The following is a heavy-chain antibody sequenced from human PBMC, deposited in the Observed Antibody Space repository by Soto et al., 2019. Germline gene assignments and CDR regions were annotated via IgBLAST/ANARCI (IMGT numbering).Heavy chain of an antibody. V-gene: IGHV4-59*01. Sequence: SETLSLTCTVSGGSISSYYWSWIRQPPGKGLEWIGYIYYSGSTNYNPSLKSRVTISVDTSKNQFSLKLSSVTAADTAVYYCARDFYYDSSGYKSRWFDPWGQGTLVTVSS. D-gene: IGHD3-22*01. CDR3: ARDFYYDSSGYKSRWFDP. J-gene: IGHJ5*02. CDR1: GGSISSYY. CDR2: IYYSGST.